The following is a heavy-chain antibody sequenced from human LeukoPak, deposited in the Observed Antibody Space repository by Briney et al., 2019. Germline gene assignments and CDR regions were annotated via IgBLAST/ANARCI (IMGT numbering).Heavy chain of an antibody. CDR2: ISYDGNNK. J-gene: IGHJ4*02. CDR3: ARGAPERISSSTNYYFDY. V-gene: IGHV3-30-3*01. Sequence: GGSLRLSCAASGFTFSSYAMYWVRQAPGKGLEWVAVISYDGNNKYYADSVKSRFTISRDDSKNTLSLQMNSLRAEDTAVYYCARGAPERISSSTNYYFDYWGQGTLVTVSS. D-gene: IGHD6-6*01. CDR1: GFTFSSYA.